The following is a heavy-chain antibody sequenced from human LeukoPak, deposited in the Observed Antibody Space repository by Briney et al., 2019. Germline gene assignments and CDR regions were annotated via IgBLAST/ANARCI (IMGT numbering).Heavy chain of an antibody. CDR1: GFTFSSYA. V-gene: IGHV3-64D*06. CDR2: ISSNGGST. Sequence: PGGCLRLSCSASGFTFSSYAMHWVRQAPGKGLEYVSAISSNGGSTYYADSVKGRFTISRDNSKNTLYPQMSSLRAEDTAVYYCVKDPGSTGYGLFDYWGQGTLVTVSS. D-gene: IGHD2-2*01. J-gene: IGHJ4*02. CDR3: VKDPGSTGYGLFDY.